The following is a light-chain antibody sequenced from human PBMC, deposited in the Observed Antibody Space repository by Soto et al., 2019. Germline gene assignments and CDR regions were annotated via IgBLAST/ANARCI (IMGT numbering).Light chain of an antibody. V-gene: IGLV2-14*01. CDR2: EVS. CDR1: SSDVGGYNY. Sequence: QSALTQPASVSGSPGQSSTISCTGTSSDVGGYNYVSWYQQHPGKAPKLMIYEVSNRPSGVSNRFSGSKSGNTASLTISGLQAEDEADYYCSSYTRSSTLGFGTGTKVTVL. CDR3: SSYTRSSTLG. J-gene: IGLJ1*01.